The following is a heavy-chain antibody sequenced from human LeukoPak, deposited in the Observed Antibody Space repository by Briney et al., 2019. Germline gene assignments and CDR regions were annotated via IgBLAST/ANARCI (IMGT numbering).Heavy chain of an antibody. CDR2: IYYSGST. Sequence: SETLSLTCTVSGGSIGSGGYYWSWIRQHPGKGLEWIGYIYYSGSTYYNPSLKSRVTISVDTSKNQFSLKLSSVTAADTAVYYCARGLDWFGAFDIWGQGTMVTVSS. J-gene: IGHJ3*02. D-gene: IGHD3/OR15-3a*01. CDR3: ARGLDWFGAFDI. V-gene: IGHV4-31*03. CDR1: GGSIGSGGYY.